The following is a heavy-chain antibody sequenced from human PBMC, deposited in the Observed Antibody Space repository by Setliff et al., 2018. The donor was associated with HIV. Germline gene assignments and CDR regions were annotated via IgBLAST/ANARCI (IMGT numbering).Heavy chain of an antibody. Sequence: GSLRLSCAASGFTFSPYWMHWVRQAPGKGLVWVSRINSDGTSTTYADSVKGRFTISRDNAKNTLYLQMNSLRAEDTAVYYCARAGVYYDSSGYCIDYWGQGTLVTVSS. D-gene: IGHD3-22*01. CDR3: ARAGVYYDSSGYCIDY. V-gene: IGHV3-74*03. J-gene: IGHJ4*02. CDR1: GFTFSPYW. CDR2: INSDGTST.